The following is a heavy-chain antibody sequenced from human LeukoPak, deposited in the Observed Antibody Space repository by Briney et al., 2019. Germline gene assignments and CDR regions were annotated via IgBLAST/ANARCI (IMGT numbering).Heavy chain of an antibody. V-gene: IGHV3-30*02. D-gene: IGHD1-7*01. Sequence: PGGSLRLSCAASGFTFSSYGMHWVRQAPGKGLEWVAFIRYDGSNKYYADSVKGRFTISRDNAKNSLYLQKSSLGAEDTAVYYCARGGLEVLGFDYWGQGTLVTVSS. CDR2: IRYDGSNK. J-gene: IGHJ4*02. CDR3: ARGGLEVLGFDY. CDR1: GFTFSSYG.